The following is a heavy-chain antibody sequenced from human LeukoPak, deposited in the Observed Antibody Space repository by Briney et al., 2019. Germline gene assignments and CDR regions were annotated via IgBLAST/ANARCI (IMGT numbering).Heavy chain of an antibody. CDR2: ISGSGGST. J-gene: IGHJ4*02. D-gene: IGHD3-22*01. CDR1: GFTFSGYG. V-gene: IGHV3-23*01. CDR3: ARGTSSGYFQLYFDY. Sequence: GGTLRLSCAASGFTFSGYGMSWVRQAPGKGLEWVSSISGSGGSTYYADSVKGRFTISRDNSKNTLYLQMNSLRAEDTAVYYCARGTSSGYFQLYFDYWGQGTLVTVSS.